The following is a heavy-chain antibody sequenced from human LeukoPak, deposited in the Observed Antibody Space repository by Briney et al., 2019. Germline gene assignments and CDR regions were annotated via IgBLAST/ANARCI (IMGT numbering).Heavy chain of an antibody. CDR2: ISHSGST. D-gene: IGHD5/OR15-5a*01. Sequence: KTSETLSLTCDVYGASFTDYYWSWIRQPPGKGLEWIGEISHSGSTNYNPSLKSRVTISIDTSKIQFFLKLTSLTAADAAVYYCVSTSGYWGQGTLVTVSS. CDR3: VSTSGY. V-gene: IGHV4-34*01. CDR1: GASFTDYY. J-gene: IGHJ4*02.